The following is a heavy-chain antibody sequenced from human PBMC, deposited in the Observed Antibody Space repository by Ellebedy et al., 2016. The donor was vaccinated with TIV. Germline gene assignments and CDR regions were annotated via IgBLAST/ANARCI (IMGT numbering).Heavy chain of an antibody. D-gene: IGHD3-10*01. CDR1: GFTFSDCY. Sequence: GESLKISCAASGFTFSDCYMNWVRQAPGKGLEWVSSITSTSSLIYYADSLKGRFTISRDNAKNSLYLQMNSLRAEDTAVYYCAGIAGVRFDPWGQGTLVSVSS. V-gene: IGHV3-69-1*01. CDR2: ITSTSSLI. CDR3: AGIAGVRFDP. J-gene: IGHJ5*02.